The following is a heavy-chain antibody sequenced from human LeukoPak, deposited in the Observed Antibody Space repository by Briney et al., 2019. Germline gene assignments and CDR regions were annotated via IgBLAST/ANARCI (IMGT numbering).Heavy chain of an antibody. CDR1: GGSISSSSYY. CDR2: IYYSGST. Sequence: PSETLSLTCTVSGGSISSSSYYWGWIRQPPGKGLEWIGSIYYSGSTYYNPSLKSRVTISVDTSKNQFSLKLSSVTAADTAVYYCAVAVAGTIEWGQGTLVTVSS. V-gene: IGHV4-39*07. D-gene: IGHD6-19*01. CDR3: AVAVAGTIE. J-gene: IGHJ4*02.